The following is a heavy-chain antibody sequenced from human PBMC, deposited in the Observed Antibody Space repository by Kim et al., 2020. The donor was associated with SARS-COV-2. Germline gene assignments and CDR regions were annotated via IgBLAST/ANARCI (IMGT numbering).Heavy chain of an antibody. D-gene: IGHD6-13*01. Sequence: YNLSLRSRVTISEDTHKNHFSLKLSSVTDADTAVYYCARDYSRSWYEFDYWGQGTLVTVSS. J-gene: IGHJ4*02. V-gene: IGHV4-39*07. CDR3: ARDYSRSWYEFDY.